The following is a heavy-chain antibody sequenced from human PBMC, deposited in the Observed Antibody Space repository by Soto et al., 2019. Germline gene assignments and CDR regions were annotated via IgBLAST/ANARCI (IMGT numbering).Heavy chain of an antibody. CDR1: GFTFDDYA. CDR2: ISWNSGSI. D-gene: IGHD1-1*01. V-gene: IGHV3-9*01. CDR3: AKDTGSAVGQNDLLMYTWY. Sequence: EVQLVESGGGLVQPGRSLRLSCAASGFTFDDYAMHWVRQAPGKGLEWVSGISWNSGSIGYADSVKGRFTISRDNAKNSLYLQMNSLRAEDTALYYCAKDTGSAVGQNDLLMYTWYWGQGTLVTVSS. J-gene: IGHJ4*02.